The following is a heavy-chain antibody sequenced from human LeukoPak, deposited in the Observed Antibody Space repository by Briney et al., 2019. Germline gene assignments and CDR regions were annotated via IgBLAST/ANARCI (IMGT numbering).Heavy chain of an antibody. D-gene: IGHD3-10*01. J-gene: IGHJ1*01. Sequence: SETLSLTCTVSGGSISSYYWSWIRQPPGKGLEWIGYIYYSGSTNYNPSLKSRVTISVDTSKNQFSLKLSSVTAADTAVYYCARGHHYYGSGRVGYFQHWGQGTLVTVSS. V-gene: IGHV4-59*12. CDR2: IYYSGST. CDR3: ARGHHYYGSGRVGYFQH. CDR1: GGSISSYY.